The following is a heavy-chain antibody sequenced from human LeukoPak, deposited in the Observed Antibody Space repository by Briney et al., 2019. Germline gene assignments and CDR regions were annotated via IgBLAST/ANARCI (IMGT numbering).Heavy chain of an antibody. CDR3: ARDVRGPHDF. CDR2: IDPDGNT. J-gene: IGHJ4*02. Sequence: PGGSLRLSCAASGFTLSNSWMHWVRQAPGKGLVWVSRIDPDGNTDYADSVKGRFTISRDNAKNTLYRQMNSLRAADTAVYRCARDVRGPHDFWGQGTLVTVSS. V-gene: IGHV3-74*01. CDR1: GFTLSNSW. D-gene: IGHD2/OR15-2a*01.